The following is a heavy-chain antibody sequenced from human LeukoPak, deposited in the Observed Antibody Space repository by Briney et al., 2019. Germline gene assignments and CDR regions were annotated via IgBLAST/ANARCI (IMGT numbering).Heavy chain of an antibody. J-gene: IGHJ4*02. CDR2: FSYSGST. CDR3: ARQSRDGYNYRFDY. D-gene: IGHD5-24*01. CDR1: AGSISSSNYY. Sequence: PSETLSLTCAVSAGSISSSNYYWGWIRQPPGKGLEWIGSFSYSGSTYYNPSLKSRVTISVDTSKNQFSLKLRSVAAADTAVYYCARQSRDGYNYRFDYWGQGTLVTASS. V-gene: IGHV4-39*01.